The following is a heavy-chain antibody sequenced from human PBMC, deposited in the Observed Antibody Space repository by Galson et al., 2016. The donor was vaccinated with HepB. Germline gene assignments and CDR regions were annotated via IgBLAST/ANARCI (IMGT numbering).Heavy chain of an antibody. CDR3: ARHYYVISGYYCFFDY. CDR1: GGSISSGISY. V-gene: IGHV4-39*01. J-gene: IGHJ4*02. Sequence: LSLTCTVSGGSISSGISYGGWIRQPPGKGLEWIGSIYYNGSTYYNPSLKSRVTISVGTSKNQFSLKLSSVTAADTAVYYCARHYYVISGYYCFFDYWGQGTLVTVSS. CDR2: IYYNGST. D-gene: IGHD3-22*01.